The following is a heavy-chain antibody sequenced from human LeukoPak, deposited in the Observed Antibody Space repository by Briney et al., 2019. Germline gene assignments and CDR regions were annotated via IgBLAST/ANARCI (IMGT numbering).Heavy chain of an antibody. CDR2: IKQDGSEK. D-gene: IGHD6-13*01. J-gene: IGHJ6*03. Sequence: GGSPRLSCAASGFTFSSYWMSWVRQAPGKGLEWVANIKQDGSEKYYVDSVKGRFTISRDNAKNSLYLQMNSLRAEDTAVYYCARDSGSSSWPRYYYYMDVWGKGTTVTVSS. CDR3: ARDSGSSSWPRYYYYMDV. V-gene: IGHV3-7*01. CDR1: GFTFSSYW.